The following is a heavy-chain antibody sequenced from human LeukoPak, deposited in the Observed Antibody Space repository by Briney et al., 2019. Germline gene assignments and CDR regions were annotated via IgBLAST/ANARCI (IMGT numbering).Heavy chain of an antibody. V-gene: IGHV3-74*01. CDR2: INTDGSRT. CDR3: GRGFSIVPAGIPDY. CDR1: GFTFSTYW. Sequence: PGGSLRLSCAASGFTFSTYWMHWVRQAPGKGLVWVSRINTDGSRTDSVEGRFTISRDNAKSTLYLQMNSLRAEDTAVYYCGRGFSIVPAGIPDYSGLGTLVTVSS. D-gene: IGHD2-2*02. J-gene: IGHJ4*02.